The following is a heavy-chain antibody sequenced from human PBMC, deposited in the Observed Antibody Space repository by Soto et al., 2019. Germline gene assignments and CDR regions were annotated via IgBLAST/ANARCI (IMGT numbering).Heavy chain of an antibody. Sequence: EVQLVQSGAEVKKPGESLKISCKGSGYRFATYWIGWVRQMPGKGLEWMGIIYPGDSDTRYSPSFEGQVTMSVDKSIRTAYLQWSSLKASDTAMYYCATSPGGDSGYDDFFEDWGQGTLVTVSS. V-gene: IGHV5-51*03. D-gene: IGHD5-12*01. J-gene: IGHJ4*02. CDR3: ATSPGGDSGYDDFFED. CDR1: GYRFATYW. CDR2: IYPGDSDT.